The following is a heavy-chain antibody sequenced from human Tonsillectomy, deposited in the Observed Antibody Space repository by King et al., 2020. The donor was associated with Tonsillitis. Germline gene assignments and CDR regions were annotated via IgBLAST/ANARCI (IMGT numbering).Heavy chain of an antibody. V-gene: IGHV3-43*01. J-gene: IGHJ6*02. CDR2: ISWDGGST. D-gene: IGHD3-22*01. CDR1: GFTFDDYT. CDR3: AKSYSSGYYYVPYYYYGMDV. Sequence: QLVQSGGVVVQPGGSLRLSCAASGFTFDDYTMHWVRQAPGKGLEWVSLISWDGGSTYYADSVKGRFTISRDNSKNSLYLQMNSLRTEDTALYYCAKSYSSGYYYVPYYYYGMDVWGQGTTVTVSS.